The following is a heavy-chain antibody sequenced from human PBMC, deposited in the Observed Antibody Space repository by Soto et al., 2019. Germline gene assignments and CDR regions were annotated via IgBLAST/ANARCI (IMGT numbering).Heavy chain of an antibody. Sequence: GLDLEWLALIYWDDDKRYSPSLKSRLTITKDTSKNQVVLTMTNMDPVDTATYYCAHSYDFWSGYLYNWFDPWGQGTLVTVSS. V-gene: IGHV2-5*02. CDR3: AHSYDFWSGYLYNWFDP. D-gene: IGHD3-3*01. J-gene: IGHJ5*02. CDR2: IYWDDDK.